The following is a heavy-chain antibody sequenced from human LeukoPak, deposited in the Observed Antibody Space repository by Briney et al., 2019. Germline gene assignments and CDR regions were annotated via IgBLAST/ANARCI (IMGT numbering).Heavy chain of an antibody. CDR2: ISAYNGNT. V-gene: IGHV1-18*01. CDR1: GYTFASYG. J-gene: IGHJ4*02. D-gene: IGHD3-3*01. CDR3: ARSPTYDFWSGYPDY. Sequence: VSSVKVSCKASGYTFASYGISWVRQAPGQGLEWMGWISAYNGNTNYAQKLQGRVTMTTDTSTSTAYMELSRLRSDDTAVYYCARSPTYDFWSGYPDYWGQGTLVTVSS.